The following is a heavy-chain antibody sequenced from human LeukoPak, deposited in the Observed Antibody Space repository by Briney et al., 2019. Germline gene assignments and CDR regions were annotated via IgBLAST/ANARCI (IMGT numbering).Heavy chain of an antibody. CDR2: ISYDGSNK. Sequence: PGRSLRLSCAVSGFTFSSYAMHWVRQAPGKGLEWVAVISYDGSNKYCANSVKGRFTISRDNSKNTLYLQMNSLRPEDTAVYYCARVGNQWELLPDFWGQGTLVTVSS. CDR3: ARVGNQWELLPDF. CDR1: GFTFSSYA. D-gene: IGHD1-26*01. J-gene: IGHJ4*02. V-gene: IGHV3-30-3*01.